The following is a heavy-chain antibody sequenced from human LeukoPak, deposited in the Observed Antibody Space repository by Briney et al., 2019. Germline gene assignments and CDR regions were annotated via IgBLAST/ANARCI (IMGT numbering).Heavy chain of an antibody. CDR1: GFTFSSYA. J-gene: IGHJ4*02. V-gene: IGHV3-23*01. CDR2: ISGSGGST. Sequence: GGSLRLSCAVSGFTFSSYAMSWVRQAPGKGLEWVSAISGSGGSTYSPDSVKGRFTISRDNSKNTLYLQMNSLRAEDTAVYYCAKDVSSFHDYGAPGVFYFDYWGQGTLVTVSS. D-gene: IGHD4-17*01. CDR3: AKDVSSFHDYGAPGVFYFDY.